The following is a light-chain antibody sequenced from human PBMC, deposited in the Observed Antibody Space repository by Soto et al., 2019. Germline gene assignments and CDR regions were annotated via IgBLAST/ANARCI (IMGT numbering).Light chain of an antibody. J-gene: IGLJ2*01. CDR2: DVS. CDR3: SSYTISSPHVV. CDR1: SSDVGGYNY. V-gene: IGLV2-14*01. Sequence: QAVVTQPASVSGSPGQSITISCTGTSSDVGGYNYVSWYQQHPGKAPKLMIYDVSNRPSGVSNRFSGSKSGNTASLTISGLQAEDEADYYCSSYTISSPHVVFGGGTQLTVL.